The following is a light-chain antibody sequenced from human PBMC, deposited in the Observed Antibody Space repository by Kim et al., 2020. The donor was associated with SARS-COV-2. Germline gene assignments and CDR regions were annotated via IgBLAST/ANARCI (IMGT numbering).Light chain of an antibody. Sequence: VSPGDRATLSRRASQSVGNFLAWYQQKPGQTPRLLIYGAFTRATGIPARFSGTGSGTDFTLTVSSLQSEDFAVYYCQQYRNWPLTFGGGTKVDIK. V-gene: IGKV3-15*01. CDR1: QSVGNF. J-gene: IGKJ4*01. CDR3: QQYRNWPLT. CDR2: GAF.